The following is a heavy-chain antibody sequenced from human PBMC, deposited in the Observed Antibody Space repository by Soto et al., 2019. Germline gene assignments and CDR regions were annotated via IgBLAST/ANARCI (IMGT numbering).Heavy chain of an antibody. V-gene: IGHV4-31*03. CDR1: GGSISSGGYY. Sequence: SETLSHTCTVSGGSISSGGYYWSWIRQHPGKGLEWIGYIYYSGSTYYNPSLKSRVTISVNTSKNQFSLKLSSVTAADTAVYYCASACSGGSCFRQPSSYYIYMDVWGKAPPVTVS. CDR2: IYYSGST. CDR3: ASACSGGSCFRQPSSYYIYMDV. J-gene: IGHJ6*03. D-gene: IGHD2-15*01.